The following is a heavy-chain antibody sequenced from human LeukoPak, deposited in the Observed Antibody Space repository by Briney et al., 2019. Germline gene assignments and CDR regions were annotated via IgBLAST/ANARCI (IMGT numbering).Heavy chain of an antibody. CDR2: IKPDGSEK. Sequence: SGGSLRLSCAASGFTCSSSWMSWVRQAPGKGLEWVTNIKPDGSEKYYVDSVKGRFTISRDNAKNSLYLQMNSLRAEDTALYYCARDTVGATDYWGQGTLVTVSS. J-gene: IGHJ4*02. V-gene: IGHV3-7*01. D-gene: IGHD1-26*01. CDR3: ARDTVGATDY. CDR1: GFTCSSSW.